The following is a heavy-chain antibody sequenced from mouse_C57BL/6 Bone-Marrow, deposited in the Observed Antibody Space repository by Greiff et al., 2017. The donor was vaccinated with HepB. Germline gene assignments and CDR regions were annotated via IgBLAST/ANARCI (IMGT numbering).Heavy chain of an antibody. CDR2: IDPSDSYT. CDR1: GYTFTSYW. V-gene: IGHV1-69*01. J-gene: IGHJ2*01. CDR3: AIWGTTVVYFDY. D-gene: IGHD1-1*01. Sequence: VQLQQPGAELVMPGASVKLSCKASGYTFTSYWMHWVKQRPGQGLEWIGEIDPSDSYTNYNQKFKGKSTLTVDKSSSTAYMQLSSLTSEDSAVYYCAIWGTTVVYFDYWGQGTTLTVSS.